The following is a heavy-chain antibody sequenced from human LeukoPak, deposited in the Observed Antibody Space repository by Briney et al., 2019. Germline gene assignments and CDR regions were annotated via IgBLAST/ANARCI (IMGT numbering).Heavy chain of an antibody. CDR1: GYTFTSYG. V-gene: IGHV1-18*01. D-gene: IGHD4-17*01. CDR2: ISAYNGNT. CDR3: ASPTETTVDAFDI. Sequence: ASVKVSCKASGYTFTSYGISWVRQAPGQGLEWMGWISAYNGNTNYAQKLQGIVTMTTDTSTSTAYMELRSLRSDDTAVYYCASPTETTVDAFDIWGQGTMVTVSS. J-gene: IGHJ3*02.